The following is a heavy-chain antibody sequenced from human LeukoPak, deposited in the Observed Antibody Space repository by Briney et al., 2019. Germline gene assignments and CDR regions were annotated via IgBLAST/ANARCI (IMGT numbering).Heavy chain of an antibody. CDR3: ASSSTYYYDSSGYLTLDY. CDR1: GGSISSYY. V-gene: IGHV4-59*08. J-gene: IGHJ4*02. CDR2: IYYSGST. Sequence: PSETLSLTCTVSGGSISSYYWSWIRQPPGKGLEWIGYIYYSGSTNYNPSLKSRVTISVDTSKNQFSLKLSSVTAADTAVYYCASSSTYYYDSSGYLTLDYWGQGTLVTVSS. D-gene: IGHD3-22*01.